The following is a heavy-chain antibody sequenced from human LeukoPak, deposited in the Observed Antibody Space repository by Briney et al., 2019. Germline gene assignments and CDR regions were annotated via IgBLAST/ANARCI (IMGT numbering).Heavy chain of an antibody. CDR3: ARLPLRYFDWSPYYFDY. CDR1: GFTFSSYW. D-gene: IGHD3-9*01. V-gene: IGHV3-7*01. CDR2: IKRDGSEK. J-gene: IGHJ4*02. Sequence: PGGSLRLSCAASGFTFSSYWMSWVRQAPGKGLEWVANIKRDGSEKYYVDSVKGRFTISRDNAKNSLYLQMNSLRAEDTAVYYCARLPLRYFDWSPYYFDYWGQGTLVTASS.